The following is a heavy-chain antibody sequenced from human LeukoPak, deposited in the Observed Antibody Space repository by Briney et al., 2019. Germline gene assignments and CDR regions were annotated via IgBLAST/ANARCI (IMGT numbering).Heavy chain of an antibody. CDR1: GYIFTDYY. CDR3: ARDLRLAVSGTSGFDI. Sequence: ASVKVSCKASGYIFTDYYMHWVRQAPGQGRVWRGWMNPNSGVTNYAQKFQVRVTMTGDTSISTAYLELSRLRSDDTAVYYCARDLRLAVSGTSGFDIWGQGTVVTVSS. D-gene: IGHD6-19*01. J-gene: IGHJ3*02. CDR2: MNPNSGVT. V-gene: IGHV1-2*02.